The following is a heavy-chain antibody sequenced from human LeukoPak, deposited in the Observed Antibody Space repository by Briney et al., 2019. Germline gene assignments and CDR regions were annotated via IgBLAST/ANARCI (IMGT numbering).Heavy chain of an antibody. CDR2: INPNSGGT. CDR1: GYTFTGYY. CDR3: ASPVWFGELFY. D-gene: IGHD3-10*01. V-gene: IGHV1-2*02. Sequence: AAVKVSSKASGYTFTGYYMDWVRQAPGQGLEWMGWINPNSGGTNYAQKFQGRVTMTRDTSISAAYMELSRLRSDDTAVYYCASPVWFGELFYWGQGTLVTVSS. J-gene: IGHJ4*02.